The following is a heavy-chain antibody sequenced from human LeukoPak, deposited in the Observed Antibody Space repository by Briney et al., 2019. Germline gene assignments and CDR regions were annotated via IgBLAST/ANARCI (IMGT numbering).Heavy chain of an antibody. J-gene: IGHJ3*02. Sequence: SVKVSCTASGGTFSSYAISWVRQAPGQGLEWMGGIIPIFGTANYAQKFQGRVTITADESTSTAYMELSSLRSEDTAVYYCARPHPSTVTTWYLAFDIWGQGTMDTVSS. CDR2: IIPIFGTA. V-gene: IGHV1-69*13. D-gene: IGHD4-17*01. CDR3: ARPHPSTVTTWYLAFDI. CDR1: GGTFSSYA.